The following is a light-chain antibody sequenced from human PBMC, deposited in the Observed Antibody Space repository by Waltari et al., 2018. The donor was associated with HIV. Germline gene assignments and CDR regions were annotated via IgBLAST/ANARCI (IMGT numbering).Light chain of an antibody. J-gene: IGKJ4*01. V-gene: IGKV3-11*01. CDR1: QNVGSC. CDR2: GAS. Sequence: EIVLTQSPATLSLSPGARATPSCRASQNVGSCVVSYQQSSGQAPRLLIYGASNWATGIPARFSGSGSGTDFTLSISSLEPEDFAVYYCQQFADLPLSFGGGTEVEIK. CDR3: QQFADLPLS.